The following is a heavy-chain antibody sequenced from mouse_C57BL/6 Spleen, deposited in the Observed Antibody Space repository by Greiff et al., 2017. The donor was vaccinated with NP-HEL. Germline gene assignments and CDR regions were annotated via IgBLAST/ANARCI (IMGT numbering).Heavy chain of an antibody. V-gene: IGHV1-72*01. J-gene: IGHJ4*01. CDR2: IDPNSGGT. D-gene: IGHD1-1*01. CDR1: GYTFTSYW. Sequence: VQLHQPGAELVKPGASVKLSCKASGYTFTSYWMHWVKQRPGRGLEWIGRIDPNSGGTKYNEKFKSKATLTVDKPSSTAYMQLSSLTSEDSAVYYCARSITTVVATNAMDYWGQGTSVTVSS. CDR3: ARSITTVVATNAMDY.